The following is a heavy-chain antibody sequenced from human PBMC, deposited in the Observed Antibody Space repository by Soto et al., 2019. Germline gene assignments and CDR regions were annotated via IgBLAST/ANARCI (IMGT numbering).Heavy chain of an antibody. CDR2: IESKTDGGTT. CDR3: TTDPIRHYDILTGYYYFDY. CDR1: GFIFSKAW. V-gene: IGHV3-15*04. Sequence: VQLVESGGGLVKPGGSLRLSCAASGFIFSKAWMSWVRQAPGKGLEWVGRIESKTDGGTTDYGAPVKGRFTISRDDSKNTLYLQMNSLKTEDTAVYFCTTDPIRHYDILTGYYYFDYWGQGTLVTVSS. J-gene: IGHJ4*02. D-gene: IGHD3-9*01.